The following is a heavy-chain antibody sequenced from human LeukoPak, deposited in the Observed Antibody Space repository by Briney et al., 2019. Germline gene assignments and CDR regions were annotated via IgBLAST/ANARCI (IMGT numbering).Heavy chain of an antibody. CDR2: IKQEGSEK. D-gene: IGHD3-22*01. J-gene: IGHJ6*03. CDR3: ARVYYYDSSGYYYSSYYYYYMDV. CDR1: GGSISSTNW. V-gene: IGHV3-7*01. Sequence: ETLSLTCAVSGGSISSTNWWSWVRQAPGKGLAWVANIKQEGSEKYFVDSVKGRFTISRDNAKNSLYLQMNSLRAEDTAVYYCARVYYYDSSGYYYSSYYYYYMDVWGKGTTVTVSS.